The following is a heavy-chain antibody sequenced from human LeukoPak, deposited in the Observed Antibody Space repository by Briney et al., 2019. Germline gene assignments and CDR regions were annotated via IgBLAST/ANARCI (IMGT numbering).Heavy chain of an antibody. Sequence: GGSLRLSCAASGFTFSNYAMHWVRQAPGKGLEWVSLISSGGTYEYYADSVKGRFTISRDNSKNTLYLQLNSLRAEDTAVYYCAVAAGRGDYYFDYWGQGTLVTVSS. D-gene: IGHD6-13*01. CDR1: GFTFSNYA. V-gene: IGHV3-30*01. J-gene: IGHJ4*02. CDR3: AVAAGRGDYYFDY. CDR2: ISSGGTYE.